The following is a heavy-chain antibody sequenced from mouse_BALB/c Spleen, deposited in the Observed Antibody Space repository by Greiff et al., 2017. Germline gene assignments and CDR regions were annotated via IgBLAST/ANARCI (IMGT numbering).Heavy chain of an antibody. CDR2: ISDGGSYT. V-gene: IGHV5-4*02. Sequence: DVMLVESGGRLVKPGGTLSLSCAASGFTFSDYYVYWVRQTPEKRLEWVATISDGGSYTYYPDSVTGRFTISRDKAKDNLYLQMSSPNSEDTAMYYCARDGITTVGAYWGQGTLVTVSA. CDR1: GFTFSDYY. CDR3: ARDGITTVGAY. J-gene: IGHJ3*01. D-gene: IGHD1-1*01.